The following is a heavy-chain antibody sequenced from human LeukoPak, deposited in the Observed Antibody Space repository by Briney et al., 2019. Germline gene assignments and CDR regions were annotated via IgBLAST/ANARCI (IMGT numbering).Heavy chain of an antibody. CDR3: ARDTPRGYSFYFDI. V-gene: IGHV3-48*04. D-gene: IGHD2-21*01. CDR1: GFTFSSYG. J-gene: IGHJ3*02. CDR2: ISSSGSTI. Sequence: GGSLRLSCAASGFTFSSYGMHWVRQAPGKGLEWVSYISSSGSTIYYADSVKGRFTISRDNAKNSLYLQMNSLRAEDTAVYYCARDTPRGYSFYFDIWGQGTMVTVSS.